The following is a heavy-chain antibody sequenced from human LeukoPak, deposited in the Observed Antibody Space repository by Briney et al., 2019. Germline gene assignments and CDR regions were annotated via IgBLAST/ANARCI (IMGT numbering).Heavy chain of an antibody. D-gene: IGHD2-8*01. J-gene: IGHJ4*02. CDR3: ARGLKPYCTNGVCYIGDY. Sequence: PSETLSLTCAVYGGSLSGFYWNWIRQPPGKGLEWIGEMNPSGSTTYNPSLKSRVSMSLDTSKNQFSLKLSSATAADTAVYYCARGLKPYCTNGVCYIGDYWGQGTLATVSS. V-gene: IGHV4-34*01. CDR1: GGSLSGFY. CDR2: MNPSGST.